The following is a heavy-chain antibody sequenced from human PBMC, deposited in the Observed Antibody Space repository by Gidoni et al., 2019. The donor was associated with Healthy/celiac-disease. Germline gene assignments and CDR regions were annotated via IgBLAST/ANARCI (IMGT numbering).Heavy chain of an antibody. J-gene: IGHJ4*02. CDR3: AGDSSGWYDTFDY. D-gene: IGHD6-19*01. Sequence: QLQLQESGPGLVKPSETLSLTCTVSGGSISSSSYYWGWIRQPPGKGLEWIGSIYYSGSTYYNPSLKSRVTISVDTSKNQFSLKLSSVTAADTAVYYCAGDSSGWYDTFDYWGQGTLVTVSS. CDR1: GGSISSSSYY. V-gene: IGHV4-39*01. CDR2: IYYSGST.